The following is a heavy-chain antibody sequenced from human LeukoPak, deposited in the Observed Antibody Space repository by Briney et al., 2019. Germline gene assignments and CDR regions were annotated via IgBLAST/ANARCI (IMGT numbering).Heavy chain of an antibody. CDR2: IYTSGST. V-gene: IGHV4-59*10. Sequence: PSETLSLTCAVYGGSFSGYYWSWIRQPAGKGLEWIGRIYTSGSTNYNPSLKSRVTISVDTSKNQFSLKLSSVTAADTAVYYCAARIGYYDSSGYYKGFDCWGQGTLVTVSS. CDR3: AARIGYYDSSGYYKGFDC. D-gene: IGHD3-22*01. J-gene: IGHJ4*02. CDR1: GGSFSGYY.